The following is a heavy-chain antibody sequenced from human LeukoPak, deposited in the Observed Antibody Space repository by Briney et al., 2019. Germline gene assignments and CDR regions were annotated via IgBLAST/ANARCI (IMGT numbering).Heavy chain of an antibody. CDR3: AKSAVRFLEWLGGRGNKYYFDY. V-gene: IGHV3-23*01. J-gene: IGHJ4*02. Sequence: GGSLRLSCAASGFTFSSYAMSWVRQAPGKGLEWVSAISGSGGSTYYADSAKGRFTISRDNSKNTLYLQMNSLRAEDTAVYYCAKSAVRFLEWLGGRGNKYYFDYWGQGTLVTVSS. CDR2: ISGSGGST. D-gene: IGHD3-3*01. CDR1: GFTFSSYA.